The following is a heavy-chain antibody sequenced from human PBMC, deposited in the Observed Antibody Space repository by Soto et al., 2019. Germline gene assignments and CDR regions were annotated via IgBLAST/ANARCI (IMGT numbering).Heavy chain of an antibody. CDR2: ISSSSSYI. D-gene: IGHD1-1*01. V-gene: IGHV3-21*01. CDR1: GFTFSSYS. CDR3: ARDSPRYPSVDV. Sequence: PGGSLRLSCAASGFTFSSYSMNWVRQAPGKGLEWVSSISSSSSYIYYADSVKGRFTISRDNAKNSLYLQMNSLRAEDTAVYYCARDSPRYPSVDVWGQGTTVTVSS. J-gene: IGHJ6*02.